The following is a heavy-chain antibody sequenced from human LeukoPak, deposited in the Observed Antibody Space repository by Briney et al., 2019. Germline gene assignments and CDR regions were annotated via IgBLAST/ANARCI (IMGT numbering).Heavy chain of an antibody. J-gene: IGHJ3*02. CDR2: IYYSGST. Sequence: SETLSLTCTVSGGSISSGGYYWSWIRQHPGKGLEWIGYIYYSGSTYYNPSLKSRVTISADTSKNQFSLKLSSVTAADTAVYYCARDERSVGDDAFDIWGQGTMVTVSS. CDR1: GGSISSGGYY. V-gene: IGHV4-31*03. CDR3: ARDERSVGDDAFDI. D-gene: IGHD3-3*01.